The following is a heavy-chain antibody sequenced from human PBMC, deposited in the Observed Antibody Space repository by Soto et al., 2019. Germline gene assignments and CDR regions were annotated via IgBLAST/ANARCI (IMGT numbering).Heavy chain of an antibody. V-gene: IGHV3-23*01. CDR3: AKSLSMATSFDY. J-gene: IGHJ4*02. Sequence: GGSLRLSCAASGFTFSSYAMNWVRQVPGKGPEWVSHISVTGDTYYADSVKGRFTISRGNSKNTLFLQMNSLRAEDTAVYYCAKSLSMATSFDYWGQGTPVTVSS. CDR1: GFTFSSYA. D-gene: IGHD2-21*01. CDR2: ISVTGDT.